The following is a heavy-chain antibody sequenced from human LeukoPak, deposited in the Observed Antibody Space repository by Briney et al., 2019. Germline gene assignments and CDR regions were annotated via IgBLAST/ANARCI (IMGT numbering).Heavy chain of an antibody. CDR2: ISYDGSSK. V-gene: IGHV3-30-3*01. Sequence: GGSLRLSCSASGFTFSSYAMHWVRQAPGKGLEWVAVISYDGSSKYYADSVKGRFTISRDNSKNTLYLQMNSLRAEDTAVYYCARDPNWGQGILVTVSS. CDR1: GFTFSSYA. CDR3: ARDPN. J-gene: IGHJ4*02.